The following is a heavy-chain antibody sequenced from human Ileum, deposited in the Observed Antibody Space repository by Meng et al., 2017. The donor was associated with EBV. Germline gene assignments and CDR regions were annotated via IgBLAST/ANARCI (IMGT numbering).Heavy chain of an antibody. CDR1: EGTFSRYS. Sequence: QVQLVQSGAEVKKAGTSVKVSRKSSEGTFSRYSISWVRQAPGQGLEWMGGIIPPFDTANYAQKFQGRVTITADKSTGTAYMELSSLRSEDTAIYYCARGGDSSGWYWYFDYWGQGTLVTVSS. CDR3: ARGGDSSGWYWYFDY. CDR2: IIPPFDTA. V-gene: IGHV1-69*06. D-gene: IGHD6-19*01. J-gene: IGHJ4*02.